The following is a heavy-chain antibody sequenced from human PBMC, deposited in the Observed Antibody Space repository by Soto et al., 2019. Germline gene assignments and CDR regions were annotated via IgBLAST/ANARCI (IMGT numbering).Heavy chain of an antibody. D-gene: IGHD2-2*01. CDR2: ISYGGSNK. Sequence: QVQLVESGGGVIQHGRSLRLSCPASGFTFSSYGRHWVRQAPGKGLERVAVISYGGSNKYYADSVKGRFTISRDNSKNTLYLQMNNLRAEDTAVYYCAKDNCISTSCYRLYNWFDPWGQGTLVTVSS. CDR1: GFTFSSYG. J-gene: IGHJ5*02. CDR3: AKDNCISTSCYRLYNWFDP. V-gene: IGHV3-30*18.